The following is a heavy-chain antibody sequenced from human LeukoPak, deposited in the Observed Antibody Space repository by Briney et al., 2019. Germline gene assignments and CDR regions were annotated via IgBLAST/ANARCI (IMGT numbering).Heavy chain of an antibody. CDR2: IYYSGST. CDR1: GGSISSYY. Sequence: SETLSLTCTVSGGSISSYYWSWIRQPPGKGLEWIGYIYYSGSTNYNPSLKSRVTISVDTSKNQFSLKLSSVTAADTAVHYCARSMVHADFDYWGQGTLVTVSS. CDR3: ARSMVHADFDY. D-gene: IGHD1-1*01. V-gene: IGHV4-59*01. J-gene: IGHJ4*02.